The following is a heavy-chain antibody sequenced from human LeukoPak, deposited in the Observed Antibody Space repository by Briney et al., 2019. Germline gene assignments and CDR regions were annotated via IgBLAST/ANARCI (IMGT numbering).Heavy chain of an antibody. CDR2: ISSSSSYI. V-gene: IGHV3-21*01. D-gene: IGHD2-2*01. Sequence: GGSLRLSCAASGFTFSSYSMNWVRQAPGKGLEWASSISSSSSYIYYADSVKGRFTISRDNAKNSLYLQMNSLRAEDTAVYYCARADCSSTSCYADFDYWGLGTLVTVSS. J-gene: IGHJ4*02. CDR1: GFTFSSYS. CDR3: ARADCSSTSCYADFDY.